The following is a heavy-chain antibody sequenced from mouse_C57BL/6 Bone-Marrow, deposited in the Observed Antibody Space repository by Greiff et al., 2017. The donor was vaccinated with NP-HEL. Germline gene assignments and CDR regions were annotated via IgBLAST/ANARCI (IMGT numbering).Heavy chain of an antibody. V-gene: IGHV5-12*01. CDR2: ISNGGGST. D-gene: IGHD2-5*01. J-gene: IGHJ4*01. CDR1: GFTFSDYY. Sequence: EVMLVESGGGLVQPGGSLKLSCAASGFTFSDYYMYWVRQTPEKRLEWVAYISNGGGSTYYPDTVKGRFTISRDNAKNTLYLQMSRLKSEDTAMDYCAGIVRGAMDYWGQGTSVTVSS. CDR3: AGIVRGAMDY.